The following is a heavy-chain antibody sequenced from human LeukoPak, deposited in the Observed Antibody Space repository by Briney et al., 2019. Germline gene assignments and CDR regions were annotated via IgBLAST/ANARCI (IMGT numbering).Heavy chain of an antibody. CDR3: ATYDVVAAIFDY. CDR1: GGSISSSNW. CDR2: IYDSGST. V-gene: IGHV4-4*02. D-gene: IGHD2-15*01. Sequence: SGTLSLICAVSGGSISSSNWWSWVRQPPGKGLEWIGEIYDSGSTNYNPSLKSRDTISVDKSKNQFSLKLSSVTAADTAVYFCATYDVVAAIFDYWGQGTLVTVSS. J-gene: IGHJ4*02.